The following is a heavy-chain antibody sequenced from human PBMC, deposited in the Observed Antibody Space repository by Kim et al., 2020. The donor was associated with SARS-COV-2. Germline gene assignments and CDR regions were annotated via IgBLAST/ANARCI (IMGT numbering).Heavy chain of an antibody. Sequence: GGSLRLSCVASGFTFSHSGFHWVRQAPGKGLEWVSFISTDGAIRNHADSVKGRFTISRDNSKNKLFLQMNSLRAEDTAIYYCARDIGDCTSGRCYSDYIDYWGQGTPVTVSS. CDR2: ISTDGAIR. J-gene: IGHJ4*02. CDR1: GFTFSHSG. V-gene: IGHV3-33*05. CDR3: ARDIGDCTSGRCYSDYIDY. D-gene: IGHD2-15*01.